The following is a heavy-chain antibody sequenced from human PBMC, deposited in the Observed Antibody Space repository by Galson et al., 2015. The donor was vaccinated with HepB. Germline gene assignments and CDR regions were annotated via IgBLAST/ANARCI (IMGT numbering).Heavy chain of an antibody. V-gene: IGHV1-46*01. J-gene: IGHJ2*01. CDR3: ARGGYSGYDSWPAHWYFDL. CDR2: INPSGGST. Sequence: SVKVSCKASGYTFTSYYMHWVRQAPGQGLEWMGIINPSGGSTSYAQKFQGRVTMTRDTSTSTVYMELSSLRSEDTAVYYCARGGYSGYDSWPAHWYFDLWGRGTLVTVSS. D-gene: IGHD5-12*01. CDR1: GYTFTSYY.